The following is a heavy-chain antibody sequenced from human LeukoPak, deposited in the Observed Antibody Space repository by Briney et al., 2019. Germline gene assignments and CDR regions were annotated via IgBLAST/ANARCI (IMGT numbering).Heavy chain of an antibody. CDR2: ISSSGSTI. CDR1: GFTFSDYY. V-gene: IGHV3-11*04. J-gene: IGHJ4*02. Sequence: PGGSLRLSCAASGFTFSDYYMSWIRQAPGKGLEWVSYISSSGSTIYYADSVKGRFTISRDNAKNSLYLQMNSLRAEDTAAYYCARIGVDIVVVPAAVTFDYWGQGTLVTVSS. D-gene: IGHD2-2*03. CDR3: ARIGVDIVVVPAAVTFDY.